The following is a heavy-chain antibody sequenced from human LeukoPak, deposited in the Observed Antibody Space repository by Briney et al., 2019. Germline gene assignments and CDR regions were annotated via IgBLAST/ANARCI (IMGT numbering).Heavy chain of an antibody. V-gene: IGHV4-59*01. D-gene: IGHD5-18*01. CDR3: ARNQRGHSYGPFDY. J-gene: IGHJ4*02. CDR1: ADSINTYF. Sequence: SETLSLTCTVSADSINTYFWSWIRQPPGKGLEWIGFIYYSGSTSYNPSLQSRVSISLDTSKNQFSLKLTSVTAADTAVYYCARNQRGHSYGPFDYWGQGILVTVSS. CDR2: IYYSGST.